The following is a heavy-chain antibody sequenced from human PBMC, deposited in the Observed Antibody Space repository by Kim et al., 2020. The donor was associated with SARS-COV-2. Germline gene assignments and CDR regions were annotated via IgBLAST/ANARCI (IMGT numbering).Heavy chain of an antibody. CDR3: TTDRHSYSYGFYYYYGMDV. J-gene: IGHJ6*02. V-gene: IGHV3-15*01. Sequence: RFTISRDDSKNTLYLQMNSLKTEDTAVYYCTTDRHSYSYGFYYYYGMDVWGQGTTVTVSS. D-gene: IGHD5-18*01.